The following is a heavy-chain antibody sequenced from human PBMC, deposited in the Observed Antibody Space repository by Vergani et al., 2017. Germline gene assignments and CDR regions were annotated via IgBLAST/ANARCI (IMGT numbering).Heavy chain of an antibody. CDR3: ATGLRTYDYVWGSYRYFAFDI. Sequence: QVQLVQSGAEVKKPGSSVKVSCKASGGTFSSYAISWVRQAPGKGLEWMGGFDPEDGETIYAQKFQGRVTMTEDTSTDTAYMELSSLRSEDTAVYYCATGLRTYDYVWGSYRYFAFDIWGQGTMVTVSS. V-gene: IGHV1-24*01. CDR1: GGTFSSYA. CDR2: FDPEDGET. J-gene: IGHJ3*02. D-gene: IGHD3-16*02.